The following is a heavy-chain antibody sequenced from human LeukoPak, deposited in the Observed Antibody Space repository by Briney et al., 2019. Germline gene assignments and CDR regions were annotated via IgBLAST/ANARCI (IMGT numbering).Heavy chain of an antibody. CDR3: AREPITFGGVIGNNY. Sequence: GGSLRLSCAASGFTVSSNYMSWVRQAPGKGLEWVSVIYSGGSTYYADSVKGRFTISRDNSKNTLYLQMNSLRAEDTAVYYCAREPITFGGVIGNNYWGQGTLVTVSS. V-gene: IGHV3-53*01. CDR1: GFTVSSNY. J-gene: IGHJ4*02. D-gene: IGHD3-16*02. CDR2: IYSGGST.